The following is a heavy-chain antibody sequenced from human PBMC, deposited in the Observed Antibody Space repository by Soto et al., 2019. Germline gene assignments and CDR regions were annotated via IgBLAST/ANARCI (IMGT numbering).Heavy chain of an antibody. D-gene: IGHD5-18*01. V-gene: IGHV3-73*02. CDR2: IRSKVNTYAT. CDR1: GFTFSDSA. Sequence: EVQLVESGGGLVQPGGSLKLSCAASGFTFSDSAMHWVRQASGKGLEWVGRIRSKVNTYATAYAASVKGRFTISRDDSMNTAYLQMNSLKTEDTAVYYCPRRRDWTAMDPLDYWGQGTLVTVSS. CDR3: PRRRDWTAMDPLDY. J-gene: IGHJ4*02.